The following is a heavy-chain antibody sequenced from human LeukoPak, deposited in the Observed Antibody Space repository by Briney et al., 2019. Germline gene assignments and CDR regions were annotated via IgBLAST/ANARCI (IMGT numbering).Heavy chain of an antibody. CDR3: ARDLGLVRSPFDY. V-gene: IGHV3-33*01. CDR2: IWYDGSNK. Sequence: GRSLRLSCAASGFTFSSYGMHWVRQAPGKGLEWVAVIWYDGSNKYYADSVKGRFTISRDNSENTLYLQMNSLRAEDTAVYYCARDLGLVRSPFDYWGQGTPVTVSS. CDR1: GFTFSSYG. D-gene: IGHD3-10*01. J-gene: IGHJ4*02.